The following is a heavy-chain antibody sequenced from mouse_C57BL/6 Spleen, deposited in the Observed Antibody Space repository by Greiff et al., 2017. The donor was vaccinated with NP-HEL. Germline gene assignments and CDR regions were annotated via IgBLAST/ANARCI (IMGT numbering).Heavy chain of an antibody. CDR3: ARHELRPFYAMDY. Sequence: EVKLMESGGGLVKPGGSLKLSCAASGFTFSDYGMHWVRQAPEKGLEWVAYISSGSSTIYYADTVKGRFTISRDNAKNTLFLQMTSLRSEDTAMYYCARHELRPFYAMDYWGQGTSVTVSS. V-gene: IGHV5-17*01. CDR2: ISSGSSTI. J-gene: IGHJ4*01. D-gene: IGHD1-2*01. CDR1: GFTFSDYG.